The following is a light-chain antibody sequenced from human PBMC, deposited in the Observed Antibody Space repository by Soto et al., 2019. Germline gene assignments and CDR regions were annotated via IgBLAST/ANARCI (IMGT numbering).Light chain of an antibody. CDR2: DAS. CDR3: QQVESYPST. V-gene: IGKV3-11*01. Sequence: EIVLTQSPATLSLSPGERATLSCRASQSVDSYLAWYQQKVGQAPRLLIYDASNRATGIPARFSGSGSGTDFTLTISRLEPEDFAVYYCQQVESYPSTFGGGTKVEMK. CDR1: QSVDSY. J-gene: IGKJ4*01.